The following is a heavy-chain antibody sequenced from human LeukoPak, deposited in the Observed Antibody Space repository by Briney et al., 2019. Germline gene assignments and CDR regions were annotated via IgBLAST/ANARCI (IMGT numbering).Heavy chain of an antibody. J-gene: IGHJ4*02. CDR1: GGSIGGDY. V-gene: IGHV4-59*01. Sequence: PSETLSLTCTVSGGSIGGDYWSWIRQHPGKGLEWIGYIYYSGSTNYNPSLKSRVTISVDTSKNQFSLKLSSVTAADTAVYYCARGPLYYFDYWGQGTLVTVSS. CDR3: ARGPLYYFDY. CDR2: IYYSGST.